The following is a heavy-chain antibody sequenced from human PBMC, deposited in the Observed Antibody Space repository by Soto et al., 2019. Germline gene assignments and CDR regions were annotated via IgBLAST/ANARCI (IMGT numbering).Heavy chain of an antibody. Sequence: QVQLQESGPGLVKASETLSLTCTVSGGSISNYYWSFIRQPAGKGLEWIGRLYPGGNTNYNSSLKSRVTMSVDTSKNQFSLNLRSMTAADTAVYYCARGPYCGTDCYFSSCGQGTLVTVSS. D-gene: IGHD2-21*02. J-gene: IGHJ5*02. CDR3: ARGPYCGTDCYFSS. CDR1: GGSISNYY. CDR2: LYPGGNT. V-gene: IGHV4-4*07.